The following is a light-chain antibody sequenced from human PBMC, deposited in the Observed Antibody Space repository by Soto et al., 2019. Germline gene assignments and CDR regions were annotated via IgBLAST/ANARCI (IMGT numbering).Light chain of an antibody. CDR3: QQYGSSPVT. CDR1: QSVSSSY. Sequence: EIVLTQSPGTLSLSPGERATLSCRASQSVSSSYLAWYQQKPGQAPRLLIYGASSRATGIPDRFSGSGSGTDFPLTISRLEPEDFAVYYWQQYGSSPVTFGGGTKVEIK. V-gene: IGKV3-20*01. CDR2: GAS. J-gene: IGKJ4*01.